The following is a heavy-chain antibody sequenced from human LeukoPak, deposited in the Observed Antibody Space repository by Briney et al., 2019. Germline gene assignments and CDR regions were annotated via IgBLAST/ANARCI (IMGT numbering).Heavy chain of an antibody. CDR3: ARLTVVVPAAMSGEIDY. CDR1: GGSISSYY. J-gene: IGHJ4*02. D-gene: IGHD2-2*01. CDR2: IYYSGST. V-gene: IGHV4-59*12. Sequence: SETLSLTCTVSGGSISSYYWSWIRQPPGKGLEWIGYIYYSGSTNYNPSLKSRVTISVDTSKNQFSLKLSSVTAADTAVYYCARLTVVVPAAMSGEIDYWGQGTLVTVSS.